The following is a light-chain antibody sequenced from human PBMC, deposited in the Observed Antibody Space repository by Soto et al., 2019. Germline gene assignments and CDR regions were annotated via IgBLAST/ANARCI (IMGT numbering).Light chain of an antibody. CDR2: LNNDGSH. J-gene: IGLJ2*01. Sequence: QSVLTQSPSASASLGASVKLTCTLSSGHSSYAIAWHQKQPGKGPRYLMDLNNDGSHTKGDGIPDRFSGSSSGADRFLIISSLQSEDEADYYCSSYAGSNTVVFGGGTKLTVL. V-gene: IGLV4-69*01. CDR1: SGHSSYA. CDR3: SSYAGSNTVV.